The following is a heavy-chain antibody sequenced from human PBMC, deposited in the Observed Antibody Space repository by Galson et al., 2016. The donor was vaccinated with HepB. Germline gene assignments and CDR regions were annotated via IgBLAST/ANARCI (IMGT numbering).Heavy chain of an antibody. CDR3: ARTYCSSASCYRAFDT. J-gene: IGHJ3*02. D-gene: IGHD2-2*01. V-gene: IGHV3-64*01. CDR1: GFTFSTYA. CDR2: ISSNGGST. Sequence: SLRLSCAASGFTFSTYAMHWVRQAPGKGPEYVSAISSNGGSTYFANSVKGRFTISRDDSKNTLYLEMGSLRAEDTAVYYCARTYCSSASCYRAFDTWGQGTMVTVSS.